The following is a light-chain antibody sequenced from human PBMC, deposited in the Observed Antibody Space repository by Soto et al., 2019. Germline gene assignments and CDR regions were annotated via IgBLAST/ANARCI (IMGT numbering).Light chain of an antibody. CDR2: DAS. Sequence: IALTHSQATLSLSPAERATLSGRASQSVSRYLVWYQQKLGQAPRLLIHDASNGATGIPARFSGSGSGTDFTLTISSLEPEDFAVYYCQQRSDWPVTFGQGTRLEIK. J-gene: IGKJ5*01. CDR3: QQRSDWPVT. CDR1: QSVSRY. V-gene: IGKV3-11*01.